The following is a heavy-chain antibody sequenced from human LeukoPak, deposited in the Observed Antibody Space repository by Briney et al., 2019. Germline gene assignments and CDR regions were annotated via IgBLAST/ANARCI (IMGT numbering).Heavy chain of an antibody. V-gene: IGHV3-23*01. J-gene: IGHJ1*01. Sequence: PGASLRLSCAASGFTFSSYAMSCVRQAPGKGLEWVSAISGSGGSTYYADSVKGRFTISRDNSNNTLYLQMNSLRAEDTAVYYCAKRTGDYWRESEYFQHWGQGTVVSVSS. CDR2: ISGSGGST. CDR1: GFTFSSYA. D-gene: IGHD4/OR15-4a*01. CDR3: AKRTGDYWRESEYFQH.